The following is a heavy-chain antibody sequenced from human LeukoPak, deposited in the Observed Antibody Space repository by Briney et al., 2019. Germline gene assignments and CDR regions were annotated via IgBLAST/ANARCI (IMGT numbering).Heavy chain of an antibody. CDR2: IIPILGIA. CDR1: GGTFSSYA. Sequence: SSVKVSCKASGGTFSSYAISWVRQAPGQGLEWMGRIIPILGIANYAQKFQDRVTITADKSTSTAYMELSSLRPEDPAVYYCARWYNDYSKESRKYYFDYCGEGTLVTASS. J-gene: IGHJ4*02. CDR3: ARWYNDYSKESRKYYFDY. V-gene: IGHV1-69*04. D-gene: IGHD4-11*01.